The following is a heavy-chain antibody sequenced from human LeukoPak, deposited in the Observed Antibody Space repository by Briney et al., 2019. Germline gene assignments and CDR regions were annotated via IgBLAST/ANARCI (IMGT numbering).Heavy chain of an antibody. J-gene: IGHJ4*02. CDR3: ATDDPVVAATLNY. CDR1: GYSLTELS. Sequence: ASVKVSCKVSGYSLTELSIQWVRQAPGKGLEWMGGFDREDGETIYAQKFQGRVTLIEDTSTDTAYMELSSLRSEDTAVYYCATDDPVVAATLNYWGLGTLLTVSS. CDR2: FDREDGET. V-gene: IGHV1-24*01. D-gene: IGHD2-15*01.